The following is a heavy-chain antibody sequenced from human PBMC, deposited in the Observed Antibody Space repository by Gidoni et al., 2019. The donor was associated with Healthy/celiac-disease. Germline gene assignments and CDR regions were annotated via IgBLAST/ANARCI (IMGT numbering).Heavy chain of an antibody. D-gene: IGHD1-26*01. CDR1: GFTVSTNY. CDR2: IYSGGST. V-gene: IGHV3-53*01. CDR3: ARERIVGATYYFDY. Sequence: EVQLVESGGCLIQPGGSLRLSCAASGFTVSTNYMSWVRQAPGKGLEWVSVIYSGGSTYYADSVKGRFTIARDNSKNTLYLQMNSLRAEDTAVYYCARERIVGATYYFDYWGQGTLVTVSS. J-gene: IGHJ4*02.